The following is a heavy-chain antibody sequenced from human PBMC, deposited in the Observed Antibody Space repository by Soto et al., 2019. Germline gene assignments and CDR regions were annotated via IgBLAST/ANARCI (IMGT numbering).Heavy chain of an antibody. CDR2: ITSSGTT. Sequence: QVQLQQWGAGLLKPSETLSLTCAVFGGPFSDSYWSWIRQSPGKGLEWIGEITSSGTTYYNPSLKSRVTISGDTSKNQFSLEVRSVTAADTAVYYCARGRPAIATRWFDSWGQGTLVTVSS. J-gene: IGHJ5*01. CDR3: ARGRPAIATRWFDS. D-gene: IGHD1-1*01. V-gene: IGHV4-34*01. CDR1: GGPFSDSY.